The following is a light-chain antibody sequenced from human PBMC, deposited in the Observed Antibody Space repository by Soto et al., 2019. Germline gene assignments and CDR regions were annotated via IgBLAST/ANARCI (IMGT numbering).Light chain of an antibody. V-gene: IGKV1-39*01. CDR2: AAS. Sequence: DIQMTQSPSSLSASVGDRVTITCRASQTISTYLNWYRQKPGKAPELLIYAASSLQSGVPSRFSGSGSGTDFTLTISSLQPEDFATYYCQQSYSTAFGPGTKVDIK. CDR3: QQSYSTA. CDR1: QTISTY. J-gene: IGKJ3*01.